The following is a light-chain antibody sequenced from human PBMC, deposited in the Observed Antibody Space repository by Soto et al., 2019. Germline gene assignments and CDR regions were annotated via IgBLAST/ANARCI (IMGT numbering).Light chain of an antibody. J-gene: IGLJ7*01. CDR1: SSNIGSNY. Sequence: QSVLTQPPSACGTPGQRVTISCSGSSSNIGSNYVYWYQQLPGTAPKLLIYRNNQRPSGVPDRFSGSKSGTSASLAISGLRSEDEADYYCVAWDDSLSGAVFGGGTQLTVL. CDR3: VAWDDSLSGAV. CDR2: RNN. V-gene: IGLV1-47*01.